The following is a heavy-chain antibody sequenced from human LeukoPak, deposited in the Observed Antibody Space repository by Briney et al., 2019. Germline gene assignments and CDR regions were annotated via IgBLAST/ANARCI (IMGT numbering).Heavy chain of an antibody. CDR1: GFTVKSNY. CDR3: ARPYDSGGYYAFDI. V-gene: IGHV3-53*01. D-gene: IGHD3-22*01. J-gene: IGHJ3*02. CDR2: IYSGGST. Sequence: PGGSLRLSCAASGFTVKSNYMSWVRQAPGKGLEWVSVIYSGGSTYYADSVKGRFTISRDNSKNMLYLQMNSLRAEDTAVYYCARPYDSGGYYAFDIWGQGTMVTVSS.